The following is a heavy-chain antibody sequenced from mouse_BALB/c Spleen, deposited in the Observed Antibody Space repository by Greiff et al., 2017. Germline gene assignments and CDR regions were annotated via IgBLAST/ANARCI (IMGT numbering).Heavy chain of an antibody. Sequence: EVKLMESGGGLVQPKGSLKLSCAASGFTFNTYAMNWVRQAPGKGLEWVARIRSKSNNYATYYADSVKDRFTISRDDSQSMLYLQMNNLKTEDTAMYYCVRQYYDYPWFAYWGQGTLVTVSA. D-gene: IGHD2-4*01. CDR3: VRQYYDYPWFAY. CDR2: IRSKSNNYAT. J-gene: IGHJ3*01. V-gene: IGHV10-1*02. CDR1: GFTFNTYA.